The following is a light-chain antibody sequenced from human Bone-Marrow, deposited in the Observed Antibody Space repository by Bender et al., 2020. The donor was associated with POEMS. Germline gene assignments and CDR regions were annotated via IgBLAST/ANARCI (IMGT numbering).Light chain of an antibody. J-gene: IGLJ2*01. CDR3: QVWDSSSDRMV. CDR2: DDR. CDR1: NIEIKS. V-gene: IGLV3-21*02. Sequence: SSELTQPPSVSVAPGQTARMTCGGNNIEIKSVHWYQQKPGQAPVLVVYDDRDRPSGIPERFSGSNTGKTAALTINRVEAGDEADYYCQVWDSSSDRMVFGGGTKLTVL.